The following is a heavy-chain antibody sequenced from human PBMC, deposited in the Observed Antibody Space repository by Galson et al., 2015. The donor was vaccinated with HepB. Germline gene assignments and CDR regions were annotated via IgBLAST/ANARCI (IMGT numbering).Heavy chain of an antibody. CDR2: ISSSSSYI. V-gene: IGHV3-21*01. CDR1: GFTFSSYS. CDR3: ASLHSGYSYGDAHHDAFDI. J-gene: IGHJ3*02. Sequence: SLRLSCAASGFTFSSYSMNWVRQAPGKGLEWVSSISSSSSYIYYADSVKGRFTISRDNAKNSLYLQMSSLRAEDTAVYYCASLHSGYSYGDAHHDAFDIWGQGTMVTVSS. D-gene: IGHD5-18*01.